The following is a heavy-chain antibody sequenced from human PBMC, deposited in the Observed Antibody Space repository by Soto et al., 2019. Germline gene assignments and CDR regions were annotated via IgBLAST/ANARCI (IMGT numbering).Heavy chain of an antibody. D-gene: IGHD6-13*01. V-gene: IGHV4-59*08. Sequence: QVQLQESGPGLVKPSETLSLTCTVSGGSISNSYWSWIRQPPGKGLEWIGNIYHSGSTDYNPSLKSRVTISVDTSKNQFYLKLSSVTATDTAVYYCARGSSSWWFDYWGQGTLVTVSS. CDR3: ARGSSSWWFDY. CDR1: GGSISNSY. J-gene: IGHJ4*02. CDR2: IYHSGST.